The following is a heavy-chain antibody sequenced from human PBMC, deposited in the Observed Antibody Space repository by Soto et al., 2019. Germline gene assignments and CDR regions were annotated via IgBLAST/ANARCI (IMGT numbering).Heavy chain of an antibody. CDR3: AVLQFRPYGMDV. CDR2: IIPIFGTA. J-gene: IGHJ6*02. Sequence: AASVKVSCKASGGTFSSYAISWVRQAPGQGLEWMGGIIPIFGTANYAQKFQGRVTITADKSTSTAYMELSSLRSEDTAVYYCAVLQFRPYGMDVWGQGTTVTVSS. CDR1: GGTFSSYA. V-gene: IGHV1-69*06. D-gene: IGHD5-12*01.